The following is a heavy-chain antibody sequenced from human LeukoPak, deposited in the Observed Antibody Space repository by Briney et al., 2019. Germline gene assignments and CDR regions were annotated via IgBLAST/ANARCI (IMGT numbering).Heavy chain of an antibody. CDR1: GGSISSYY. CDR3: ARVYSSSWYVYFDY. CDR2: IYYSGST. Sequence: PSETLSLTCTVSGGSISSYYWSWIRQSPGKGLEWIGYIYYSGSTNYNPSLKSRVTISVDTSKNQFSLKLSSVTAADTAVYYCARVYSSSWYVYFDYWGQGNLVTVSS. J-gene: IGHJ4*02. V-gene: IGHV4-59*01. D-gene: IGHD6-13*01.